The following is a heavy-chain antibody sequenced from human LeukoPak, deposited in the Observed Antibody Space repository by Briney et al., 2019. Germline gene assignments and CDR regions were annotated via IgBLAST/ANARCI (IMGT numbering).Heavy chain of an antibody. CDR1: GYSFTSYW. Sequence: GESLKISCKGSGYSFTSYWIGWVRQMPGKGLEWMGIIYPGDSDTRYSPSFQGQVTISADKSISTAYLQWSSLKASDTAMYYCARRLFSGWYGIDAFDIWGQGQWSPSLQ. CDR3: ARRLFSGWYGIDAFDI. V-gene: IGHV5-51*01. D-gene: IGHD6-19*01. CDR2: IYPGDSDT. J-gene: IGHJ3*02.